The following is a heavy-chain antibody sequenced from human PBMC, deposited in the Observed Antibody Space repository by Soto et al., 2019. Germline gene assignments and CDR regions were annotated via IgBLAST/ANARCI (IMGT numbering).Heavy chain of an antibody. D-gene: IGHD3-9*01. CDR3: AKVGYFDWFSDRIQRRPYYFDY. J-gene: IGHJ4*02. Sequence: GGSLRLSCAASGFTFSSYAMSWVRQAPGKGLEWVSAISGSGGSTYYADSVKGRFTISRDNSKNTLYLQMNSLRAEDTAVYYCAKVGYFDWFSDRIQRRPYYFDYWGQGTLVTVSS. V-gene: IGHV3-23*01. CDR2: ISGSGGST. CDR1: GFTFSSYA.